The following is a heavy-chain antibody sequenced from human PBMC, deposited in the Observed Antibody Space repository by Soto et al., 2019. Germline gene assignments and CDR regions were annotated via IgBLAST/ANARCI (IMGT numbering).Heavy chain of an antibody. V-gene: IGHV4-59*08. CDR3: ARSMYCSGGSCYPYYYYYMDV. CDR2: IYYSGST. Sequence: QVQLQESGPGLVKPSETLSLTCTVSGGSISSYYWSWIRQPPGKGLEWIGYIYYSGSTNYNPPLKSRVTISVDTSKNQFSLKLSSVTAADTAVYYCARSMYCSGGSCYPYYYYYMDVWGKGTTVTVSS. D-gene: IGHD2-15*01. J-gene: IGHJ6*03. CDR1: GGSISSYY.